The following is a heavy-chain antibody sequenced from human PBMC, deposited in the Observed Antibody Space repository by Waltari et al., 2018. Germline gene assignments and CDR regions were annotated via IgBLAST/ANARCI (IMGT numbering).Heavy chain of an antibody. D-gene: IGHD3-10*01. CDR1: GGSISSYY. CDR3: ARGVVRGDYYYYYMDV. CDR2: IYTSGST. Sequence: QVQLQESGPGLVKPSETLSLTCTVSGGSISSYYWSWIRPPAGKGLEWIGRIYTSGSTNYNPSLKSRVTMSVDTSKNQFSLKLSSVTAADTAVYYCARGVVRGDYYYYYMDVWGKGTTVTVSS. V-gene: IGHV4-4*07. J-gene: IGHJ6*03.